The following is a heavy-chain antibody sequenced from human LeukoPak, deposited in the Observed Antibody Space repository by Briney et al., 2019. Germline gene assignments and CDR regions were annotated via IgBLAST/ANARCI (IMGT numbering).Heavy chain of an antibody. V-gene: IGHV3-30-3*01. Sequence: GGSLRLSCAASGFTFSSYAMHWVRQAPGKGLEWVAVISYDGSNKYYADSVKGRFTISRDNSKNTLYLQMNSLRAEDTAVYYCAREDTQSPDGPWGQGTLVTVSS. J-gene: IGHJ5*02. CDR2: ISYDGSNK. CDR1: GFTFSSYA. CDR3: AREDTQSPDGP. D-gene: IGHD1-14*01.